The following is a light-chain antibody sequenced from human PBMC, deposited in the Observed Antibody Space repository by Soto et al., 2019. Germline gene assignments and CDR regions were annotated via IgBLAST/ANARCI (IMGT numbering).Light chain of an antibody. Sequence: EIVLTQSPATLSLSPGERATLSCRASQSVRSYLAWSQQKPGQAPRLVIFEASNRSTGIADRFSGSGSGTDFTLIISSLEPEDFGVYYCQQRGNWHPTWTFGQGTKVEIK. CDR3: QQRGNWHPTWT. CDR1: QSVRSY. CDR2: EAS. V-gene: IGKV3-11*01. J-gene: IGKJ1*01.